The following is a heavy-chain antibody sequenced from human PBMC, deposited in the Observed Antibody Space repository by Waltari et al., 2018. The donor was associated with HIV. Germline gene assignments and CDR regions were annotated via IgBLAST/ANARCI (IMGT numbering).Heavy chain of an antibody. CDR3: ATGLGIVVDGGDY. V-gene: IGHV3-66*02. CDR2: IYSSGST. D-gene: IGHD2-21*01. J-gene: IGHJ4*02. CDR1: GFPFSANS. Sequence: EVQLVESGGGLVQPGGSLRLSCTASGFPFSANSMIWVGQAPGRGLEWVSLIYSSGSTYYADSVKGRFTISRDNSKNTMYLQMNSLRVDDTAVYYCATGLGIVVDGGDYWGQGTLVIVSS.